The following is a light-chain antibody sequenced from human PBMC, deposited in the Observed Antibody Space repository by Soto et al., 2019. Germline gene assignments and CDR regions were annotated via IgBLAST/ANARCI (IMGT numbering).Light chain of an antibody. CDR1: ISDVGSYYR. Sequence: QSALTQPPSVSGSPGQSVTISCTGTISDVGSYYRVSWYQQPPGTAPQVMIYEVSNRPSGVSNRFSGSKSGNTASLTISGLQPEDEGDYYCSSYTSTSTPWVFGGGTKLTVL. J-gene: IGLJ3*02. V-gene: IGLV2-18*02. CDR2: EVS. CDR3: SSYTSTSTPWV.